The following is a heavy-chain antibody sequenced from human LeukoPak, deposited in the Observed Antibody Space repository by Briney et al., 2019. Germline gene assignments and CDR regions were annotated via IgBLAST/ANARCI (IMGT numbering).Heavy chain of an antibody. D-gene: IGHD3-16*01. CDR2: ISRNGGST. J-gene: IGHJ4*02. CDR1: GFTFSSSA. Sequence: GGSLRLSCAASGFTFSSSAMSWVRQVPGKGLEWVSGISRNGGSTYNADSMKGRISVSRDNSKNTLYLQMSSLKTEDTAVYYCAKRGDGGHKSLEYWGQGTLVIVSS. CDR3: AKRGDGGHKSLEY. V-gene: IGHV3-23*01.